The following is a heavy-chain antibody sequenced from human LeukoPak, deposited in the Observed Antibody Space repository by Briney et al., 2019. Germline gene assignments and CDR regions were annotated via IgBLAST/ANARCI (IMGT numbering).Heavy chain of an antibody. Sequence: NPSETLSLTCTVSGGSISSSSYYWGWIRQPPGEGLEWIGSIYYSGSTYYNPSLKSRVTISVDTSKNQFSLKLSSVTAADTAVYYCAGAMTGNDAFDIWGQGTMVTVSS. CDR1: GGSISSSSYY. D-gene: IGHD3-9*01. J-gene: IGHJ3*02. V-gene: IGHV4-39*01. CDR3: AGAMTGNDAFDI. CDR2: IYYSGST.